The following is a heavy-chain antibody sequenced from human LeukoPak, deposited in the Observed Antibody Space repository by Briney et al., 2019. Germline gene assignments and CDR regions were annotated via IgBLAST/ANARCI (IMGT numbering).Heavy chain of an antibody. CDR1: GGSISSYY. CDR2: IYYSGST. J-gene: IGHJ4*02. D-gene: IGHD6-6*01. Sequence: SETLSLTCTVSGGSISSYYWSWIRQPPGKGLEWIGYIYYSGSTNYKPSLKSRVTISVDTSKNQFSLKLSSVTAADTAVYYCARPWEYSSSSGLGYWGQGTLVTVSS. V-gene: IGHV4-59*01. CDR3: ARPWEYSSSSGLGY.